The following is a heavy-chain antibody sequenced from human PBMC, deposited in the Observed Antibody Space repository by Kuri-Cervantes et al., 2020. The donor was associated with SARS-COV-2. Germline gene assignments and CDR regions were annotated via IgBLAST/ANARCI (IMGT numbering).Heavy chain of an antibody. CDR1: GFTFSSYA. D-gene: IGHD4-23*01. Sequence: GESLKISCAASGFTFSSYAMHWVRQAPGKGLEYVSAISSNGGSTYHADSVKGRSTISRDNSKNTLYLQMGSLRAEDMAVYYCARGLRWESHAFDIWGQGTMVTVSS. V-gene: IGHV3-64*02. CDR2: ISSNGGST. CDR3: ARGLRWESHAFDI. J-gene: IGHJ3*02.